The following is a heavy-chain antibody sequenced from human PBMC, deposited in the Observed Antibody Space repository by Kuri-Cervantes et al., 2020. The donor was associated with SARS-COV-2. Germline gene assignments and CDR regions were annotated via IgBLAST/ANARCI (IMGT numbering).Heavy chain of an antibody. D-gene: IGHD3-16*01. CDR3: ARDRMGTDAFDI. CDR2: ISSSGSTI. J-gene: IGHJ3*02. V-gene: IGHV3-11*01. Sequence: GESLKISCAASGFTSSDYYMSWIRQAPGKGLEWVSYISSSGSTIYYADSVKGRFTISRDNAKNSLYLQMNSLRAEDTAVYYCARDRMGTDAFDIWGQGTMVTVSS. CDR1: GFTSSDYY.